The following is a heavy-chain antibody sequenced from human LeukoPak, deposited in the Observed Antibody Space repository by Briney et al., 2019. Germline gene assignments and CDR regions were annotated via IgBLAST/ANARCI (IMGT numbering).Heavy chain of an antibody. CDR1: GFTFDDYG. CDR3: ASSCSSTSCYGRDV. V-gene: IGHV3-20*01. CDR2: INWNGGST. D-gene: IGHD2-2*01. Sequence: GASLRLSCAASGFTFDDYGMSWVRQAPGKGLEWVSGINWNGGSTGYADSVKGRFTISRDNAKNSLYLQMNSLRAEDTALYHCASSCSSTSCYGRDVWGKGTTVTVSS. J-gene: IGHJ6*04.